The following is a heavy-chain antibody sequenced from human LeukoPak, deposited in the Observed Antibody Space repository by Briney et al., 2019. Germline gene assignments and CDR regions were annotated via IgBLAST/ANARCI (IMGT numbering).Heavy chain of an antibody. D-gene: IGHD1-26*01. CDR3: ARVVGAIHGAFDI. J-gene: IGHJ3*02. V-gene: IGHV3-30*03. CDR1: GFTFSSYG. Sequence: GGSLRLSCAASGFTFSSYGMHWVRQAPGKGLEWVAVISYDGSNKYYADSVKGRFTISRDNSKNTLYLQMNSLRAEDTAVYYCARVVGAIHGAFDIWAQGTMVTVSS. CDR2: ISYDGSNK.